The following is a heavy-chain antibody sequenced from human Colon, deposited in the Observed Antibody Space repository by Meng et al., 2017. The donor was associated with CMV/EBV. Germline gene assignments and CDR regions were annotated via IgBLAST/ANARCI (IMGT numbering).Heavy chain of an antibody. CDR2: ISARGGTT. Sequence: GGSLRLSCAASGFTFNTYAMSWVRQAPGKGLERVSDISARGGTTYYADSVRGRFTISRDNSKNTLYLQMNSLRDEDTAVYYCAKNKGSGLYDYYFYAMDVWGQGTTVTVSS. D-gene: IGHD6-19*01. V-gene: IGHV3-23*01. J-gene: IGHJ6*02. CDR3: AKNKGSGLYDYYFYAMDV. CDR1: GFTFNTYA.